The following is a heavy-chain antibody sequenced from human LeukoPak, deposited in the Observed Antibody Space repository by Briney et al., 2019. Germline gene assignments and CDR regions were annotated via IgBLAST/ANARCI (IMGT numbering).Heavy chain of an antibody. CDR3: ATVRIPCSGGSCYWSEASLFYYGMDV. D-gene: IGHD2-15*01. Sequence: ASVTVSFTVSGYTLTELSMHWVRQAPGKGLEWMGGFDPEDGETIYSQKFQGRVTMTEDTSTDTAYMELSSLRSEDTAVYYCATVRIPCSGGSCYWSEASLFYYGMDVWGQGTTVTVSS. CDR1: GYTLTELS. J-gene: IGHJ6*02. CDR2: FDPEDGET. V-gene: IGHV1-24*01.